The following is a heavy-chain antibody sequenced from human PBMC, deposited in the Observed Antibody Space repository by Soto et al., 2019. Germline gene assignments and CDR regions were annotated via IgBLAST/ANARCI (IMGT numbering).Heavy chain of an antibody. CDR3: VRESPPGFNWFDP. V-gene: IGHV4-4*07. J-gene: IGHJ5*02. CDR2: IYTSGST. Sequence: ASETLSLTCSVSAGSISSNYWSWIRQPAGKRLEWVGRIYTSGSTNYNPSLKSRVTMSIDTSKNQFSLKLTSVTAADTAVYYCVRESPPGFNWFDPWGQGILVTVSS. D-gene: IGHD3-10*01. CDR1: AGSISSNY.